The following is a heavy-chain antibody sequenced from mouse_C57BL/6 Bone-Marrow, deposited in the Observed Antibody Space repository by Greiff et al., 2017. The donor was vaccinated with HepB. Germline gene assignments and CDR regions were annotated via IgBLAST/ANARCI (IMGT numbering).Heavy chain of an antibody. CDR3: TSLGGYYFDY. Sequence: QVQLQQSGAELVRPGASVTLSCKASGYTFTDYEMHWVKQTPVHGLEWIGAIDPETGGTAYNQKFKGKAILTADKSSSTAYMELRSLTSEASAVYYGTSLGGYYFDYWGQGTTLTVSS. CDR2: IDPETGGT. V-gene: IGHV1-15*01. D-gene: IGHD3-3*01. CDR1: GYTFTDYE. J-gene: IGHJ2*01.